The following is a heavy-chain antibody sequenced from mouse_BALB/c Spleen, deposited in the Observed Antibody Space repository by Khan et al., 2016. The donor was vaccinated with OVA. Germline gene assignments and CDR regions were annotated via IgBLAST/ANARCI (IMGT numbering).Heavy chain of an antibody. D-gene: IGHD2-12*01. CDR2: ISSSGST. CDR3: ARDSSRYNYAMDY. J-gene: IGHJ4*01. V-gene: IGHV3-2*02. Sequence: VQLKESGPGLVKPSQSLSLTCTVTGYSITSDYAWNWIRQFPGNKLEWMGYISSSGSTNYNPALKSRISITRDTSKSQFFLQLNSVTTEDSATYYCARDSSRYNYAMDYWGQGTSVTVSS. CDR1: GYSITSDYA.